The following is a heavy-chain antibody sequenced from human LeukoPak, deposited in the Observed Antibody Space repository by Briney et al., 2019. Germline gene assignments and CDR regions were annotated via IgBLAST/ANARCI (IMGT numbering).Heavy chain of an antibody. D-gene: IGHD6-19*01. Sequence: ASVKVSCKASGYTFTSYYMHWVRQAPGQGLEWMGIINPSGGSTSYAQKLQGRVTMTTDTSTSTAYMELRSLRSDDTAVYYCARSIAVAGDDYWGQGTLVTVSS. CDR2: INPSGGST. V-gene: IGHV1-46*01. CDR1: GYTFTSYY. J-gene: IGHJ4*02. CDR3: ARSIAVAGDDY.